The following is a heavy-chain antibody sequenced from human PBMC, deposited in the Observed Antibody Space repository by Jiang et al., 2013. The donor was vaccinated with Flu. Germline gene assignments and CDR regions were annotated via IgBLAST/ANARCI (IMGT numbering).Heavy chain of an antibody. D-gene: IGHD3-10*01. CDR1: GYTFTGYY. Sequence: EVKKPGASVKVSCKASGYTFTGYYMHWVRQAPGQGLEWMGWINPNSGGTNYAQKFQGRVTMTRDTSISTAYMELSRLRSDDTAVYYCARDSSPTYGSGSSSGFGAFDIWGQGTMVTVSS. CDR3: ARDSSPTYGSGSSSGFGAFDI. V-gene: IGHV1-2*02. CDR2: INPNSGGT. J-gene: IGHJ3*02.